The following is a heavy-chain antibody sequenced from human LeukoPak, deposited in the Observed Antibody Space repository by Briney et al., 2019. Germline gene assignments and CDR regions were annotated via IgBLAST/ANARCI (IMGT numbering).Heavy chain of an antibody. CDR2: IHHSGNT. CDR1: GDSISSSNW. Sequence: SGTLSLTCAVSGDSISSSNWWNWVRQSPGKGLEWIGEIHHSGNTIYNPSLKSRVTISVDESKNQFSLKLNSVTAADTAVYYCARDSASGDTWSFDYWGQGTLVTVSS. J-gene: IGHJ4*02. D-gene: IGHD2-21*02. V-gene: IGHV4-4*02. CDR3: ARDSASGDTWSFDY.